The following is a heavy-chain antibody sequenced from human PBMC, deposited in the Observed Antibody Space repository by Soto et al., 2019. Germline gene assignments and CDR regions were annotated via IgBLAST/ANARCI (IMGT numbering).Heavy chain of an antibody. CDR2: IYRSGTT. J-gene: IGHJ4*02. V-gene: IGHV4-38-2*01. Sequence: SETLSLTCVFSNFSIISGYYWGWIRQSPGKGLEWIASIYRSGTTSYNPSLKSRVTISVGPSKNQFSLMLTAVTAADTAVYYCARTHSGSYYSVFNYWGRGSLVTVSS. CDR3: ARTHSGSYYSVFNY. D-gene: IGHD1-26*01. CDR1: NFSIISGYY.